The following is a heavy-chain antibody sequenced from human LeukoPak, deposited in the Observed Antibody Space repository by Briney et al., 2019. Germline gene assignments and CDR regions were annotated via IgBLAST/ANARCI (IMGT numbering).Heavy chain of an antibody. D-gene: IGHD3-22*01. V-gene: IGHV4-31*03. J-gene: IGHJ4*02. CDR2: IYYSGST. Sequence: SETLSLTCTVSGGSISSGGYYWSWVRQHPGKGLEWIGYIYYSGSTYYNPSLKSRVTISVDTSKNQFSLKLSSVTAADTAVYYCARDGGDYYDSSGYYIDYWGQGTLVTVSS. CDR1: GGSISSGGYY. CDR3: ARDGGDYYDSSGYYIDY.